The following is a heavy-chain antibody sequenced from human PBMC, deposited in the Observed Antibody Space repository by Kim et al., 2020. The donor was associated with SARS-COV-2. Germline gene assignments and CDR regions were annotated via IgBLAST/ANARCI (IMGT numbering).Heavy chain of an antibody. V-gene: IGHV3-11*04. D-gene: IGHD4-4*01. CDR2: I. J-gene: IGHJ4*02. CDR3: ASLSSKPGDY. Sequence: IDYADSVKGRFTISRDNAKNSLYLQMNSLRAEDTAVYYCASLSSKPGDYWGQGTLVTVSS.